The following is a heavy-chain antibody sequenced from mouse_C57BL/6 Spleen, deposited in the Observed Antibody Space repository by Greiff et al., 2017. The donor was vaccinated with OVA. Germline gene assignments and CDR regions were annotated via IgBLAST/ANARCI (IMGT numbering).Heavy chain of an antibody. CDR3: GYGNSYFDY. J-gene: IGHJ2*01. V-gene: IGHV3-6*01. Sequence: EVQLQESGPGLVKPSQSLSLTCSVTGYSITSGYYWNWIRQFPGNKLEWMGYISYDGSNKYNPSLKNRISITRDTSKNQFFLKLNSVTTEDTATYYCGYGNSYFDYWGQGTTLTVSS. CDR1: GYSITSGYY. CDR2: ISYDGSN. D-gene: IGHD2-1*01.